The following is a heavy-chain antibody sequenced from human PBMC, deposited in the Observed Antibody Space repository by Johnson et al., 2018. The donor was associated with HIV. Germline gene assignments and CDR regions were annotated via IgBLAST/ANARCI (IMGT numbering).Heavy chain of an antibody. CDR3: TTDGVTIFGVVIPDAFDI. CDR1: GFTFSSYW. J-gene: IGHJ3*02. D-gene: IGHD3-3*01. V-gene: IGHV3-15*01. CDR2: IKSKTDGGTSKTDGGTT. Sequence: VQLVESGGGLVQPGGSLRLSCAASGFTFSSYWMSWVRQAPGKGLEWVGRIKSKTDGGTSKTDGGTTDFSSPVKVSFTISKDDSKNTLYLQMNILKTEDTAVYYCTTDGVTIFGVVIPDAFDIWGQGTMVTVSS.